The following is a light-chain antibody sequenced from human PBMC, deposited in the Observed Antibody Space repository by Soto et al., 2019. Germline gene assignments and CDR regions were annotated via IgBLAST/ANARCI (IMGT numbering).Light chain of an antibody. V-gene: IGKV3-11*01. CDR2: DAS. Sequence: EVLLTQSPATLSFTPGESATLSCRASQPINTYLGWYQQKSGQSPRLLIYDASNRAADIPARLSASGFGTDFTLTISSLKPEDFGTYYCHHRSNWPPEDTFGQGTKLEI. CDR3: HHRSNWPPEDT. CDR1: QPINTY. J-gene: IGKJ2*01.